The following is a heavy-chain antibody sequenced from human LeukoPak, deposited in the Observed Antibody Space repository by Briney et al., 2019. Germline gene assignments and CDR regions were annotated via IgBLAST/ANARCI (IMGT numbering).Heavy chain of an antibody. D-gene: IGHD3-10*01. Sequence: ASVKVSCKASGYTFTSYDINWVRQATGQGLEWMGWMNRNSGNTVYAQKFQGRVTMTRNTSISTAKRELSRLRSEHKAVYYCARDQPVTMVRGVRLFDPWGQGTLVTVSS. CDR3: ARDQPVTMVRGVRLFDP. V-gene: IGHV1-8*01. CDR1: GYTFTSYD. J-gene: IGHJ5*02. CDR2: MNRNSGNT.